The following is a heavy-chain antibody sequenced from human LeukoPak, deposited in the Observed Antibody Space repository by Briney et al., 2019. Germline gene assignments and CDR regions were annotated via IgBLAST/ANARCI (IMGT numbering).Heavy chain of an antibody. V-gene: IGHV3-48*03. D-gene: IGHD3-22*01. J-gene: IGHJ3*02. CDR1: GFTFSNYE. CDR2: IASSAFTI. Sequence: GGSLRLSCVASGFTFSNYEMYWVRQAPGKGLEWVSYIASSAFTIYYADSVKGRFTISRDNANNSLYLQMNSLRVEDTAVYYCAKLGIGEHEISGYFYETQSSGVDIWGQGTMVIVSS. CDR3: AKLGIGEHEISGYFYETQSSGVDI.